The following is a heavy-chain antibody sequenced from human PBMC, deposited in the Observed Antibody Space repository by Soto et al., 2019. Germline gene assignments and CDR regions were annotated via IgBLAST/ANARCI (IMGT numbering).Heavy chain of an antibody. V-gene: IGHV3-74*01. CDR2: INSDGSST. Sequence: GSLRLSCIASRFTFSSYRMHWDRHAPEKRLVWVSRINSDGSSTSYADSVKGRFTISRDNAQNTLYLQLNSLRAEDTAVYYCARDPGGYSYGFSFGMDVWGQGTTVTVSS. CDR1: RFTFSSYR. CDR3: ARDPGGYSYGFSFGMDV. D-gene: IGHD5-18*01. J-gene: IGHJ6*02.